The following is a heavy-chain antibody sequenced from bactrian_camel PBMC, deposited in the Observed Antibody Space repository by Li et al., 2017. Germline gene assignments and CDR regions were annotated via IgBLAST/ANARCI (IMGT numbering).Heavy chain of an antibody. CDR3: AARSVGWCPLFEHWLGKRAYTPGGYFTN. CDR1: GYDRSDYC. D-gene: IGHD1*01. Sequence: DVQLVESGGGSVQAGGSPTLSCEVSGYDRSDYCLGWFRQVLGKSREGVMLIDSGASRSRADFVKGRFSISQDSAKNILYLQMHSLKPEDTAMYYCAARSVGWCPLFEHWLGKRAYTPGGYFTNWGQGTQVTVS. J-gene: IGHJ4*01. V-gene: IGHV3S42*01. CDR2: IDSGASR.